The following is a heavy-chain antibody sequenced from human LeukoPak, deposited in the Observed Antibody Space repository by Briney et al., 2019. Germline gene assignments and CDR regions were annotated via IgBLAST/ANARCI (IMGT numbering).Heavy chain of an antibody. CDR1: GYTFPAYA. V-gene: IGHV7-4-1*02. Sequence: ASVKVSCKASGYTFPAYAMNWVRQAPGQGLEWVGWINTNTGNPTYAQGFTGRFVFSLDTSVSTAYLQISSLKAEDTAIYYCARDHVKLGSSFHPFDAFDVWGQGTLVTVSS. CDR2: INTNTGNP. J-gene: IGHJ3*01. CDR3: ARDHVKLGSSFHPFDAFDV. D-gene: IGHD2-2*01.